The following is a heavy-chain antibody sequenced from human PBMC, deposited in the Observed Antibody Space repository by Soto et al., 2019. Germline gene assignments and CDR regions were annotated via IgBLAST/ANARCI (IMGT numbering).Heavy chain of an antibody. Sequence: GGSLRLSCAASGFTFSSYAMSWVRQAPGKGLEWVSAISGSGGSTYYADSVKGRFTISRDNSKNTLYLQMNSLRAEDTAVYYCANAFGELFPDYYYYGMDVWGQGTTVTVSS. J-gene: IGHJ6*02. CDR2: ISGSGGST. V-gene: IGHV3-23*01. CDR1: GFTFSSYA. D-gene: IGHD3-10*01. CDR3: ANAFGELFPDYYYYGMDV.